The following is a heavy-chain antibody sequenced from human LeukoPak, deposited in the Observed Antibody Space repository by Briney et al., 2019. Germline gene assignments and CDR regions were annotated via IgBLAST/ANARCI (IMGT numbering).Heavy chain of an antibody. CDR1: GFTFSSYA. J-gene: IGHJ3*02. Sequence: GGPLRLSCAASGFTFSSYAMIWLRQAPGKGLEWVSAISGSCGSTYYADSVKGRFTISRDNSKNTLYLQMNSLRAEDTAVYYYAKDRIVQETASDAFDMWGERTMVTVSS. D-gene: IGHD2-21*02. V-gene: IGHV3-23*01. CDR2: ISGSCGST. CDR3: AKDRIVQETASDAFDM.